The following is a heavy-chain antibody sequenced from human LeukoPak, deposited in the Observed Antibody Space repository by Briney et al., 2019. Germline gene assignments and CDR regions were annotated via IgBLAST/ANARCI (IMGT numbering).Heavy chain of an antibody. V-gene: IGHV4-59*01. CDR3: ARSVTTVYYYYMDV. D-gene: IGHD4-17*01. CDR1: GGSISNYY. CDR2: IYYSGST. Sequence: SETLSLTCTVSGGSISNYYWSWIRQPPGKGLEWIGYIYYSGSTNYNPSLKSRVTILVDTSKNQFSLKLSSVTAADTAVYYCARSVTTVYYYYMDVWGKGTTVTVSS. J-gene: IGHJ6*03.